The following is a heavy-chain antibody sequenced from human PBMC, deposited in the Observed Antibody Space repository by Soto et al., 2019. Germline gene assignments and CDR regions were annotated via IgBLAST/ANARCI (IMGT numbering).Heavy chain of an antibody. Sequence: QLHLQESGPGLVKPSETLSLTCTVSGGSISSSSYYWGWIRQPPGKGLEWIGNVYYGGSTYYTPSLKSRVTISVETSKSQFSLKLSSVTAADTAVYYCAGGDYYHSSGYYFYYYTMDVWGQGTKVTV. CDR3: AGGDYYHSSGYYFYYYTMDV. J-gene: IGHJ6*02. CDR2: VYYGGST. CDR1: GGSISSSSYY. V-gene: IGHV4-39*01. D-gene: IGHD3-22*01.